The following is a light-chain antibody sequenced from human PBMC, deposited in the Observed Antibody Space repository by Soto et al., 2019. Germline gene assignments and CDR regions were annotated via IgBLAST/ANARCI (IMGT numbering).Light chain of an antibody. Sequence: DIQMTQSPSSLSASVGDRVTITCRASQSIGRHLNWYQQKPGRAPILLIYDASSLESGVPSRFSGSGSGTDFTLSISNLQPEDFAAYYCQQSDSSRPTFGGGTNVEI. CDR2: DAS. CDR3: QQSDSSRPT. V-gene: IGKV1-39*01. J-gene: IGKJ4*01. CDR1: QSIGRH.